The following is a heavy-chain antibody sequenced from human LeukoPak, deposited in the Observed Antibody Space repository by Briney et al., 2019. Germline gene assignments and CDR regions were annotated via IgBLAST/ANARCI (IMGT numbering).Heavy chain of an antibody. V-gene: IGHV3-30*18. CDR2: ISYDGSNK. Sequence: PGGSLRLSCAASGFTFSSYGMHWVRQAPGKGLEWVAVISYDGSNKYYADSVKGRFTISRDNSKNTLYLQMNSLRAEDTAMYYCAKDRGYSYGYFDYWGQGTLVTVSS. CDR1: GFTFSSYG. J-gene: IGHJ4*02. D-gene: IGHD5-18*01. CDR3: AKDRGYSYGYFDY.